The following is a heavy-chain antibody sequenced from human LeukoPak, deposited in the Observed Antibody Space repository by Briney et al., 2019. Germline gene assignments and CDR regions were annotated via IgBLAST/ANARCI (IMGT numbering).Heavy chain of an antibody. J-gene: IGHJ4*02. CDR3: ARAGFGELGVFDY. Sequence: GASVKVSCKASGYTFGNYDINWVRQATGQGLEWMGWINPNSGGTNYTQKFQGWVTMTRDTSISTAYMELSRLRSDDTAVYYCARAGFGELGVFDYWGQGTLVTVSS. CDR1: GYTFGNYD. CDR2: INPNSGGT. D-gene: IGHD3-10*01. V-gene: IGHV1-2*04.